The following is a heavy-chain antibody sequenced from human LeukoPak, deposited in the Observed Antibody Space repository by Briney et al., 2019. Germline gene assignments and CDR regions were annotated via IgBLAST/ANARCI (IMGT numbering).Heavy chain of an antibody. CDR3: ARACMVRGVINRFDY. J-gene: IGHJ4*02. V-gene: IGHV4-30-2*01. CDR2: IYHSGST. D-gene: IGHD3-10*01. CDR1: GGSISSGGYS. Sequence: SETLSLTCAVSGGSISSGGYSWSWIRQPPGKGLEWIGYIYHSGSTYYNPSLKSRVTISVDRSKNQFSLKLSSVTAADTAVYYCARACMVRGVINRFDYWGQGTLVTVSS.